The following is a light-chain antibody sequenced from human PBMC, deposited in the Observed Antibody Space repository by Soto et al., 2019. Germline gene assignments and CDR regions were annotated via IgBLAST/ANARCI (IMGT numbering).Light chain of an antibody. V-gene: IGKV3-15*01. J-gene: IGKJ3*01. Sequence: EIVMTQSPATLSVSPGERATLSCRASQTVSVNLAWYQQKPGQPPRLLIYGASTRATGVPARFSGSGSGTEFTLTISSLQSEDFAVYYCQQYNDWPPFTFGPGTRVDIK. CDR1: QTVSVN. CDR3: QQYNDWPPFT. CDR2: GAS.